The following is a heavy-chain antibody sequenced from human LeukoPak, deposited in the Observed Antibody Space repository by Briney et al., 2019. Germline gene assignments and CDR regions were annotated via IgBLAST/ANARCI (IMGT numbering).Heavy chain of an antibody. CDR1: GGSFSNYY. V-gene: IGHV4-34*01. Sequence: SSETLSLTCAVYGGSFSNYYWSWIRQPPGKGLEWIGEINDSGTINYNPSLMSRVTISVDKFKNKISLKLSSVTAADTAVYYCARRWNYGRNYYIDVWGKGATVSVSS. J-gene: IGHJ6*03. CDR3: ARRWNYGRNYYIDV. D-gene: IGHD1-7*01. CDR2: INDSGTI.